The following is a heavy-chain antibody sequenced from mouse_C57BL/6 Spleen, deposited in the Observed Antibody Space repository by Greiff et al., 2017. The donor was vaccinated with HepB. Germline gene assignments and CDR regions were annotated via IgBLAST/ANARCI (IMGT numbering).Heavy chain of an antibody. D-gene: IGHD1-1*01. J-gene: IGHJ3*01. CDR3: ASPDYYGSSYSAY. CDR2: IYPGSGST. CDR1: GYTFTSYW. V-gene: IGHV1-55*01. Sequence: QVQLKQPGAELVKPGASVKMSCKASGYTFTSYWITWVKQRPGQGLEWMGDIYPGSGSTNDNEKFKSKATLTVDTSSSTAYRQLSSLTSEDSAVYYCASPDYYGSSYSAYWGQGTRVTVSA.